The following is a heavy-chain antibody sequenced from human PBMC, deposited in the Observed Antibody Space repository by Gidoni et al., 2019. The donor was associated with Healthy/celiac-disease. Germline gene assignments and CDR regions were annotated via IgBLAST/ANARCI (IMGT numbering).Heavy chain of an antibody. CDR3: AKAEMAKIAYAVDI. J-gene: IGHJ3*02. CDR2: IYPGDSDT. D-gene: IGHD5-12*01. Sequence: GKGLEWMGIIYPGDSDTRYSPSFQGQVTSSADKSISTAYLQWSSLKASDTAMYYCAKAEMAKIAYAVDIWGQGTMVTVSS. V-gene: IGHV5-51*01.